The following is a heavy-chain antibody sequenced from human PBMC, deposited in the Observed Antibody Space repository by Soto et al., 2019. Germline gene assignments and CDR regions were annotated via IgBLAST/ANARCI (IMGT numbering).Heavy chain of an antibody. CDR3: AKDLHSSRGYYYYYYGMDV. J-gene: IGHJ6*02. V-gene: IGHV3-30*18. D-gene: IGHD6-13*01. Sequence: PGGSLRLSCAASGFNFSHYAMHWVRQAPGKGLEWLAIISLEGSNKYSAKPVKDRFTISRDNSKSTLYLQMNSLRPEDTAVYYCAKDLHSSRGYYYYYYGMDVWGQGTTVTVSS. CDR1: GFNFSHYA. CDR2: ISLEGSNK.